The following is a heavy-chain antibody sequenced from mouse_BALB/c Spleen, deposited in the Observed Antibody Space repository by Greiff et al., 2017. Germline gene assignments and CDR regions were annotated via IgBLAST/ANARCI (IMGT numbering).Heavy chain of an antibody. CDR1: GFSLTSYG. Sequence: QVQLQQSGPGLVQPSQSLSITCTVSGFSLTSYGVHWVRQSPGKGLEWLGVIWSGGSTDYNAAFISRLSISKDNSKSQVFFKMNSLQANDTAIYYCARKNRYDGPAWFAYWGQGTLVTVSA. J-gene: IGHJ3*01. V-gene: IGHV2-2*02. D-gene: IGHD2-14*01. CDR3: ARKNRYDGPAWFAY. CDR2: IWSGGST.